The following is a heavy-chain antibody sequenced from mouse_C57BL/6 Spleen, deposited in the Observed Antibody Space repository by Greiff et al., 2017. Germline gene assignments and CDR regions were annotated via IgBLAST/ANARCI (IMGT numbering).Heavy chain of an antibody. J-gene: IGHJ3*01. D-gene: IGHD2-3*01. CDR2: IDPSDSET. CDR3: AREDLYDGYSAWFAY. Sequence: VQLQQSGAELVRPGSSVKLSCKASGYTFTSYWMHWVKQRPIQGLEWIGNIDPSDSETHYNQKFKDKATLTVDKSSSTAYMQLSSLTSEDSAVYYCAREDLYDGYSAWFAYWGQGTLVTVSA. CDR1: GYTFTSYW. V-gene: IGHV1-52*01.